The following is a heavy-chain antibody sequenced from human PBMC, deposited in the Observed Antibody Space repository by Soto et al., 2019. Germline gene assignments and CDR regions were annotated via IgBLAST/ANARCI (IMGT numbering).Heavy chain of an antibody. J-gene: IGHJ4*02. Sequence: PSETLSLTCTVSGGSISSYYWSWIRQPPGKGLEWIGYIYYSGSTNYNPSLKSRVTISVDTSKNQFSLKLSSVTAADTAVYYCARTFYGDFSIDYWGQGTLVTVSS. D-gene: IGHD4-17*01. V-gene: IGHV4-59*01. CDR2: IYYSGST. CDR3: ARTFYGDFSIDY. CDR1: GGSISSYY.